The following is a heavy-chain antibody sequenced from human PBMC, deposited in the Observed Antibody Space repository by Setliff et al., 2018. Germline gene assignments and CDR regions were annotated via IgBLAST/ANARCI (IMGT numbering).Heavy chain of an antibody. CDR2: IYTSWST. D-gene: IGHD4-17*01. J-gene: IGHJ4*02. CDR3: AGSTVTQVDY. CDR1: GDSISSRRNY. V-gene: IGHV4-61*09. Sequence: SETLSLTCTVSGDSISSRRNYWGWFRQPAGKELEWIGQIYTSWSTNYNPSLKSRVTISLDTSKNQFSLSLTSVTAADTAVYYCAGSTVTQVDYWGQGTLVTVSS.